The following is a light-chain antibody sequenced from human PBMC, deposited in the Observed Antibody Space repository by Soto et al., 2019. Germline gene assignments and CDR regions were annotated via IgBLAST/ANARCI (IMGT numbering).Light chain of an antibody. Sequence: QSALTQPASVAGSPGQSITISCTGTSSDVGGYNYVSWYQQHPGKAPQLMIYDDSNRPSGVSNRFSGSKSCNTASLTISGLQAEDEADYYCSSYTSSSTLVFGGGTKLTVL. CDR3: SSYTSSSTLV. CDR2: DDS. CDR1: SSDVGGYNY. J-gene: IGLJ3*02. V-gene: IGLV2-14*01.